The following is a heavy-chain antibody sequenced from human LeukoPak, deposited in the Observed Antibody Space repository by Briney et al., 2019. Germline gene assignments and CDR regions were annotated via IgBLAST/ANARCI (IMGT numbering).Heavy chain of an antibody. D-gene: IGHD3-10*01. CDR2: ISAYNGNT. J-gene: IGHJ5*02. Sequence: WASVKVSCKASGYTFTSYGISWVRQAPGQGLEWMGWISAYNGNTNYAQKLQGRVTMTTDTSTSTAYMELRSLRSDDTAVYYCARVWGGSMVRGKNWFDPWGQGTLVTVSS. CDR1: GYTFTSYG. CDR3: ARVWGGSMVRGKNWFDP. V-gene: IGHV1-18*01.